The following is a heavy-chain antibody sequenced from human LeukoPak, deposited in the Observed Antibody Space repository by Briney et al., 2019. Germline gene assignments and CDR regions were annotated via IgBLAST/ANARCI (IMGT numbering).Heavy chain of an antibody. D-gene: IGHD3-16*01. CDR1: GGSISSSSYY. J-gene: IGHJ4*02. CDR3: ARDNDSRDAPHFDY. V-gene: IGHV4-39*07. Sequence: SETLSLTCTVSGGSISSSSYYWGWIRQPPGKGLEWIGSIYYSGSTYYNPSLKSRVTISVDTSKNQFSLKLSSVIAAGTAVYYCARDNDSRDAPHFDYWGQGTLVTVSS. CDR2: IYYSGST.